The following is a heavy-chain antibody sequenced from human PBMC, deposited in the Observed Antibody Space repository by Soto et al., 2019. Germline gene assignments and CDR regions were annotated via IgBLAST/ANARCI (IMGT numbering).Heavy chain of an antibody. CDR3: ARGCRSFYDFWSGYYYGMDV. V-gene: IGHV4-31*03. CDR2: IYYSGST. Sequence: SETLSLTCTVSGGSISSGDYYWSWIRQHPGKGLEWIGYIYYSGSTYYNPSLKSRVTISVDTSKNQFSLKLSSVTAADTAVYYCARGCRSFYDFWSGYYYGMDVWGQGTTVTVSS. J-gene: IGHJ6*02. D-gene: IGHD3-3*01. CDR1: GGSISSGDYY.